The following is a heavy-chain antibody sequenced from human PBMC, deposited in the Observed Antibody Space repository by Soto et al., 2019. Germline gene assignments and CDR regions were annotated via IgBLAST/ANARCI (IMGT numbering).Heavy chain of an antibody. CDR2: ISSYNGDT. CDR3: AREGVAPYYYYGMDV. CDR1: GYTFTRSG. J-gene: IGHJ6*02. D-gene: IGHD5-12*01. V-gene: IGHV1-18*01. Sequence: QVQLVQSGAEVKTPGASVKVSCKASGYTFTRSGISWVRQAPGQGPEWMGWISSYNGDTNYAQTFQGRVTMTTDTSTSTAYMELRSLRSDDTAVYYCAREGVAPYYYYGMDVWGQGTPVTVSS.